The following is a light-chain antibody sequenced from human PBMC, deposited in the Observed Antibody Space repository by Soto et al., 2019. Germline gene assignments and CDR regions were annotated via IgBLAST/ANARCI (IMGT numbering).Light chain of an antibody. CDR3: QSFDTRLTGLYV. CDR2: ADT. Sequence: QSVLTQPPSVSGAPGQSVTISCTGSSSNIGAGYHVHWYQQLPGTAPKLLIYADTNRPSGVPDRFSGTKSGTSASLAITGLQTDDEADYYCQSFDTRLTGLYVFGTGTKLTVL. CDR1: SSNIGAGYH. J-gene: IGLJ1*01. V-gene: IGLV1-40*01.